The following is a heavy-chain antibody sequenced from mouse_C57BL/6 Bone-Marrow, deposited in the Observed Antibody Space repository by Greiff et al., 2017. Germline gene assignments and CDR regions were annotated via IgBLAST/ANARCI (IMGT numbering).Heavy chain of an antibody. V-gene: IGHV1-64*01. Sequence: QVQLQQSGAELVKPGASVKLSCKASGYTFTSYWMHWVKQRPGQGLEWIGMIHPNSGSTNYNEKFKSKATLTVDKSSSTAYMQLSSLTSEDSAVYDCARRGPYGNYDYWGQGTTLTVSS. J-gene: IGHJ2*01. CDR2: IHPNSGST. CDR3: ARRGPYGNYDY. D-gene: IGHD2-1*01. CDR1: GYTFTSYW.